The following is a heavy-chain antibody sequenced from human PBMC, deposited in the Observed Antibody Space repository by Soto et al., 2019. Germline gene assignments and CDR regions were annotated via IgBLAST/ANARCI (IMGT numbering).Heavy chain of an antibody. CDR2: IYYSGST. CDR3: ARGYYDFWSGYMDYYYYMDV. CDR1: GGSICSYY. Sequence: PSETLSLTCTVSGGSICSYYWSWIRKPPGKGLEWIGYIYYSGSTNYNPSLKSRVTISVDTSKNQFSLKLSSVTAADTAVYYCARGYYDFWSGYMDYYYYMDVWGKGTTVTVSS. J-gene: IGHJ6*03. D-gene: IGHD3-3*01. V-gene: IGHV4-59*01.